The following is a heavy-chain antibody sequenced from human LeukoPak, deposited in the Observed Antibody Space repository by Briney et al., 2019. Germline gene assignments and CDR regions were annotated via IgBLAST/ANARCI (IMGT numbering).Heavy chain of an antibody. Sequence: SETLSLTCTVSGGSISCYYWSWIRQPPGKGLEWIGYIYYSGSTNYNPSLKSRVTISVDTSKNQFSLKLSSVTAADTAVYYCARDRGSGSYYNVPLDYWGQGTLVTVSS. CDR2: IYYSGST. CDR1: GGSISCYY. J-gene: IGHJ4*02. CDR3: ARDRGSGSYYNVPLDY. V-gene: IGHV4-59*01. D-gene: IGHD3-10*01.